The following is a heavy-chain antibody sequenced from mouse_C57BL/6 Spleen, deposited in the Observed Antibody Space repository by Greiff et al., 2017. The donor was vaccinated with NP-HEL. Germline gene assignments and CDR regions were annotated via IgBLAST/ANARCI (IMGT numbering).Heavy chain of an antibody. V-gene: IGHV1-26*01. Sequence: EVQLQQSGPELVKPGASVKISCKASGYTFTDYYMNWVKQSHGKSLEWIGDINPNNGGTSYNQKFKGKATLTVDKSSSTAYMELRSLTSEDSAVYYCARSILLREYFDVWGTGTTVTVSS. CDR1: GYTFTDYY. D-gene: IGHD1-1*01. J-gene: IGHJ1*03. CDR2: INPNNGGT. CDR3: ARSILLREYFDV.